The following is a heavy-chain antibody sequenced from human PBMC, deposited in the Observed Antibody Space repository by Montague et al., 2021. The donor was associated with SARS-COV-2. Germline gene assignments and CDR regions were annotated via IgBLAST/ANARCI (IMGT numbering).Heavy chain of an antibody. CDR2: INHNGGT. V-gene: IGHV4-34*01. J-gene: IGHJ4*02. CDR1: GGSFTGYY. Sequence: ETLSLTCAVNGGSFTGYYWTWIRQPPGKGLEWIGEINHNGGTNYNPSLKSRVTMSVDRSKSQFSLTLNSVTAADTAVYYCAGEGSPDTRIRGVLHYWGQGTLVTVSS. D-gene: IGHD3-10*01. CDR3: AGEGSPDTRIRGVLHY.